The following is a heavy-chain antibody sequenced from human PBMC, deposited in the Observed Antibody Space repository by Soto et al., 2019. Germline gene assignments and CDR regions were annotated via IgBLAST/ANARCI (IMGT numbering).Heavy chain of an antibody. CDR2: ISGSGGST. CDR1: GFTFSSYA. CDR3: AKAETTGLYTDYNFDY. J-gene: IGHJ4*02. V-gene: IGHV3-23*01. Sequence: PGGSLRLSCAASGFTFSSYAMSWVRQAPGKGLEWVSAISGSGGSTYYADSVKGRFTISRDNSKNTLYLQMNSLRAEDTAVYYCAKAETTGLYTDYNFDYWGQGTLVTVPQ. D-gene: IGHD4-4*01.